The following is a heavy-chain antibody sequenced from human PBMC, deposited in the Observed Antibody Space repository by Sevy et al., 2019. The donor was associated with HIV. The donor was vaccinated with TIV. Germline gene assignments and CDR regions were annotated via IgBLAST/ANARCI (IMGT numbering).Heavy chain of an antibody. CDR1: GYTFTGQY. CDR2: INPNSGDT. CDR3: SRDLRLRGYSYGCFVY. Sequence: ASVKVSCKASGYTFTGQYIHWVRQAPGQGLEWMGWINPNSGDTNYAQEFQGRVTMTRDTSISTAYMELSGLKSDDTAVYYCSRDLRLRGYSYGCFVYWGQGTLVTLSS. J-gene: IGHJ4*02. V-gene: IGHV1-2*02. D-gene: IGHD5-18*01.